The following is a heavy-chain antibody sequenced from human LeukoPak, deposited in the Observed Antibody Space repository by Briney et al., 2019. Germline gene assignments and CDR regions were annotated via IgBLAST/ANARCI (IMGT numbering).Heavy chain of an antibody. V-gene: IGHV3-9*01. D-gene: IGHD6-13*01. CDR3: AKDLHSSSWYYFDY. J-gene: IGHJ4*02. Sequence: PGRSLRLSCAASGFTFDDYAMHWVRQAPGKGLEWVSGISWNSGSIGYADSVKGRFTISRDNAKNSLYLQMNSLRAEDTALYYCAKDLHSSSWYYFDYWGQGTLVTVSS. CDR1: GFTFDDYA. CDR2: ISWNSGSI.